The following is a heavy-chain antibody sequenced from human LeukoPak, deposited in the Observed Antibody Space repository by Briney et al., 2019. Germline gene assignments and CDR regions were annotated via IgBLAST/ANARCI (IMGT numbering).Heavy chain of an antibody. CDR1: GGSVSSGSYY. V-gene: IGHV4-61*01. D-gene: IGHD2-2*01. CDR3: ARDPLPAARYYYYGMDV. Sequence: SETLSLTCTVSGGSVSSGSYYWSWIRQPPGKGLEWIGYIYYSGSTNYNPSLKSRVTISVDTSKNQFSLKLSSATAADTAVYYCARDPLPAARYYYYGMDVWGKGTTVTVSS. CDR2: IYYSGST. J-gene: IGHJ6*04.